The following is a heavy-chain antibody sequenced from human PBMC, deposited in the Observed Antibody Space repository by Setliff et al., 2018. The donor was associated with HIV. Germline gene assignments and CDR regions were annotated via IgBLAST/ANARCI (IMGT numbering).Heavy chain of an antibody. V-gene: IGHV4-61*02. CDR3: ARHDITLVRGLV. J-gene: IGHJ6*02. CDR1: GGSISSRSYY. Sequence: SETLSLTCTVSGGSISSRSYYWSWLRQPAGKGLEWIGRIYSNGNTDYNPSLKSRVTISEDTSKNLFSLKVNSVTAADTAVYYCARHDITLVRGLVWGQGTTVTVSS. CDR2: IYSNGNT. D-gene: IGHD3-10*01.